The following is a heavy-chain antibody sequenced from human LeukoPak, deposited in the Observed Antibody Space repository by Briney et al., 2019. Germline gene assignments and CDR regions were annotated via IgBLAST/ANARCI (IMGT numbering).Heavy chain of an antibody. CDR1: GGTFGSYA. Sequence: SVKVSCKASGGTFGSYAISWVRQAPGQGLEWMGGIIPIFGTANYAQKFQGRVTITADESTSTAYMELSSLRSEDTAVYYCARERRESITIFGVVNHPFDYWGQGTLVTVSS. CDR2: IIPIFGTA. J-gene: IGHJ4*02. V-gene: IGHV1-69*13. D-gene: IGHD3-3*01. CDR3: ARERRESITIFGVVNHPFDY.